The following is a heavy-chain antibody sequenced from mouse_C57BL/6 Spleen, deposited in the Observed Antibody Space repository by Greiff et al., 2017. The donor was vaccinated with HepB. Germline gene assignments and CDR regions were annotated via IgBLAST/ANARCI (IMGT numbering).Heavy chain of an antibody. D-gene: IGHD1-1*01. CDR2: IYPGGGYT. Sequence: VKLMESGAELVRPGTSVKMSCKASGYTFTNYWIGWAKQRPGHGLEWIGDIYPGGGYTNYNEKFKGKATLTADKSSSTAYMQFSSLTSEDSAIYYCARGGSGYAMDYWGQGTSVTVSS. J-gene: IGHJ4*01. CDR3: ARGGSGYAMDY. V-gene: IGHV1-63*01. CDR1: GYTFTNYW.